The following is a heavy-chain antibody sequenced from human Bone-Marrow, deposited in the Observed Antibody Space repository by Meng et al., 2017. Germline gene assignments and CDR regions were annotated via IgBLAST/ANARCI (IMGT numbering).Heavy chain of an antibody. CDR1: GGSISSGGYY. V-gene: IGHV3-23*01. CDR2: ISGSGGST. CDR3: AKDPARFDY. Sequence: VQLQESGPGLVKPSQTPSLACTVSGGSISSGGYYWSWVRQAPGKGLEWVSAISGSGGSTYYADSVKGRFTISRDNSKNTLYLQMNSLRAEDTAVYYCAKDPARFDYWGQGTLVTVSS. J-gene: IGHJ4*02.